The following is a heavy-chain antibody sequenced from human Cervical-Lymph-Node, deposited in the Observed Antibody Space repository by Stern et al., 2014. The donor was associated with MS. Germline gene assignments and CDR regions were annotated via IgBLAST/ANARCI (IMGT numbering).Heavy chain of an antibody. J-gene: IGHJ6*02. CDR1: GYTFNDYY. CDR2: LDPEEGKP. V-gene: IGHV1-69-2*01. CDR3: TASRIMFRGVTNGQLDV. Sequence: HLVHSGAEVKQPGATVKISFKDSGYTFNDYYMHWVQQAPGKGLEWMGLLDPEEGKPISEEQYQGRVTITADSPTDTAYMNLGSLTSEDTAVYYCTASRIMFRGVTNGQLDVWGQGTTVTVPS. D-gene: IGHD3-16*01.